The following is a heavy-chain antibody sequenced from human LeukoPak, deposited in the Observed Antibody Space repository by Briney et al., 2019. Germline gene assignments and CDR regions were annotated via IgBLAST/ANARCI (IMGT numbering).Heavy chain of an antibody. D-gene: IGHD6-6*01. Sequence: PSGTLSLTCAVSSDSISSGNWWSWVRQSPGKGLEWIGDIYHDGNTNYNPSLKSRVTISVDTSKNQFSLKLSSVTAADTAVYYCARHGGYSSSSYDYWGQGTLVTVSS. V-gene: IGHV4-4*02. CDR3: ARHGGYSSSSYDY. CDR1: SDSISSGNW. J-gene: IGHJ4*02. CDR2: IYHDGNT.